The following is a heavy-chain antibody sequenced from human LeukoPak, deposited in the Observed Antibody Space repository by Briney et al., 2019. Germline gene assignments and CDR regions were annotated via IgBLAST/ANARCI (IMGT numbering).Heavy chain of an antibody. Sequence: GRSLRLSCAASGFTFDDYGMSCIRQAPGKGLECVSGINWNGGSTGYADSVKGRFTISRDNAKRSLYLQMNSLRAEDTGFYYCAAALDSSSYFYWGFDYWGQGTLVTVSS. J-gene: IGHJ4*02. CDR1: GFTFDDYG. V-gene: IGHV3-20*04. CDR3: AAALDSSSYFYWGFDY. CDR2: INWNGGST. D-gene: IGHD3-22*01.